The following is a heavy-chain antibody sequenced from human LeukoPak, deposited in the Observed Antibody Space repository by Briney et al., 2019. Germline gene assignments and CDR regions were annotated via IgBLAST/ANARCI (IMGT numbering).Heavy chain of an antibody. D-gene: IGHD3-3*01. J-gene: IGHJ4*02. V-gene: IGHV3-7*01. Sequence: GGSLRLSCAASGFTFSRSWMSWVRQAPGKGLEWVANINQDGSEKNYVDSVKGRFTISRDNGKNSLYLQMNSLRAEDTAVYYCAREGFLDYWGQGTLVTVSS. CDR2: INQDGSEK. CDR3: AREGFLDY. CDR1: GFTFSRSW.